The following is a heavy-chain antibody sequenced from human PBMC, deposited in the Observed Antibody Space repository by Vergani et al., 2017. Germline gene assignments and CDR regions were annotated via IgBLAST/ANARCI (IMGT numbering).Heavy chain of an antibody. D-gene: IGHD2-15*01. J-gene: IGHJ4*02. CDR1: GGSISSYY. CDR2: IYYSGST. V-gene: IGHV4-59*08. Sequence: QVQLQESCPGLVKPSETLSLTCTVSGGSISSYYWSWIRQPPGKGLEWIGYIYYSGSTNYNPSLKSRVTISVDTSKNQFSLKLRSVTAADTAVYYCARHDSRCSGGSCYSWGYFDYWGQGTLVTVSS. CDR3: ARHDSRCSGGSCYSWGYFDY.